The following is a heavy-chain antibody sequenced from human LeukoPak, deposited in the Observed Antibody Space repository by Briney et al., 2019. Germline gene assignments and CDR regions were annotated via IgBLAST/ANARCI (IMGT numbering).Heavy chain of an antibody. D-gene: IGHD3-22*01. CDR1: GFTFSDYV. J-gene: IGHJ4*02. V-gene: IGHV3-9*01. CDR2: ISWNSGSI. CDR3: AKGRYYSSSGYLDFDY. Sequence: PGGSLRLSCAASGFTFSDYVMRWVRQAPGKGLEWGSGISWNSGSIDYEDSVKGGFTISRDNAKNYVYLKMNSVRAEDTALYYCAKGRYYSSSGYLDFDYWGQGTLFTVSS.